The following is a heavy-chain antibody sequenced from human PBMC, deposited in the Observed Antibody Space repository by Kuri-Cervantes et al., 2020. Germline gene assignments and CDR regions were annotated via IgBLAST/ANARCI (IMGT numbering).Heavy chain of an antibody. V-gene: IGHV3-11*01. J-gene: IGHJ6*02. D-gene: IGHD2-2*01. Sequence: GGSLRLSCEASGFIFSDYYMSWIRQAPGKGLESVSYISSSGSSLHYGQPVKGRFTISRDNAKKEVYLQMDMLRAGDTAVYYCARHCSSTNCYSGFGYGMDVWGQGTTVTVSS. CDR1: GFIFSDYY. CDR3: ARHCSSTNCYSGFGYGMDV. CDR2: ISSSGSSL.